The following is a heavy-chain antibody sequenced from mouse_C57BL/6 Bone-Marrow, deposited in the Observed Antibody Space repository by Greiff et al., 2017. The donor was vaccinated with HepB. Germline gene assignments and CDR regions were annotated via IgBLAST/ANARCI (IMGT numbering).Heavy chain of an antibody. V-gene: IGHV1-15*01. D-gene: IGHD1-1*01. CDR3: ARGLTTAY. CDR1: GYTFTDYE. CDR2: IDPETGGT. Sequence: QVQLQHSGAELVRPGASVTLSCKASGYTFTDYEMHWVKQTPVHGLEWIGAIDPETGGTAYNQKFKGKAILTADKSSSTAYMELRSLTSEDSAVYFCARGLTTAYWGQGTLVTVSA. J-gene: IGHJ3*01.